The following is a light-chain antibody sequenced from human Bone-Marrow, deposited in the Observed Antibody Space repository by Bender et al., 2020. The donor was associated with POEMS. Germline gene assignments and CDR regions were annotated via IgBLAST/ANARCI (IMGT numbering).Light chain of an antibody. V-gene: IGLV2-23*01. CDR1: SSDVGSYDL. Sequence: QSALTQPASVSGSPGQSMTISCTGTSSDVGSYDLVSWYQQSPGTSPKLIIYEATKRPSGVSNRFSGSKSGNTASLTISGLQAEDEADYYCCSYSGVGFFGAGTKVTVL. CDR3: CSYSGVGF. CDR2: EAT. J-gene: IGLJ1*01.